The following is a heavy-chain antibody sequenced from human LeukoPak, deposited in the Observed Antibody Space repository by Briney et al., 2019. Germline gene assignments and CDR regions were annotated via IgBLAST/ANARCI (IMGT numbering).Heavy chain of an antibody. Sequence: ASVKVSCKASGYTFTTSGISWVRQAPGQGLEWMGWISAYNGNTNYVQKFQGRVTMTTDTSTSTGYTELRSLRSDDTAVYYCARDEGTYQRGPFEYWGQGTLVTVSS. CDR2: ISAYNGNT. V-gene: IGHV1-18*01. D-gene: IGHD2-2*01. CDR1: GYTFTTSG. J-gene: IGHJ4*02. CDR3: ARDEGTYQRGPFEY.